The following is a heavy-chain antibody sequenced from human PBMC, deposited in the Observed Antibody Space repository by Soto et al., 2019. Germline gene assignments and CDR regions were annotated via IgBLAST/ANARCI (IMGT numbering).Heavy chain of an antibody. D-gene: IGHD1-26*01. J-gene: IGHJ3*02. CDR1: GVTFSTYW. Sequence: GGSLRLSCAGTGVTFSTYWMHWGRQAPGKGLEWVSRIKTDGTITGYADSVKGRFTISRDNAKNTLYLQMNSLRAEDTAVYYCAALVGADAFDIWGQGTMVTVSS. V-gene: IGHV3-74*01. CDR2: IKTDGTIT. CDR3: AALVGADAFDI.